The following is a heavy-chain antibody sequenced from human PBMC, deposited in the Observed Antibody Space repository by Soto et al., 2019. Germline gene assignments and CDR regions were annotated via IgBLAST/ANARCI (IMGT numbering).Heavy chain of an antibody. V-gene: IGHV3-74*01. D-gene: IGHD3-22*01. Sequence: PGGPLKLPCETSDFPFGNAWITGSRQAPGKGLECVSRIKSDGSGTVYADSVKGRFTISRDNAKNTLYLQMNSLRDEDTAVYYCARDYYYTIDHWGQGTLVTVSS. CDR2: IKSDGSGT. CDR1: DFPFGNAW. CDR3: ARDYYYTIDH. J-gene: IGHJ4*02.